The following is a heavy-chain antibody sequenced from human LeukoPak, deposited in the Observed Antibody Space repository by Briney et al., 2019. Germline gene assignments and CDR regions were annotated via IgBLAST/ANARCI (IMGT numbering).Heavy chain of an antibody. Sequence: SETLSLTCTVSGGSISSSSYYWGWIRQPPGKGLERIGSIYYSGSTYYNPSLKSRVTISVDTSKNQFSLKLSSVTAADTAVYYCAREFMGLVQGRYYFDYWGQGTLVTVSS. CDR3: AREFMGLVQGRYYFDY. V-gene: IGHV4-39*02. CDR1: GGSISSSSYY. D-gene: IGHD1-1*01. J-gene: IGHJ4*02. CDR2: IYYSGST.